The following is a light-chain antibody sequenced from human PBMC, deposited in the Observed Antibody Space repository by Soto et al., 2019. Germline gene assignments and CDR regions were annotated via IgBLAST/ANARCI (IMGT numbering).Light chain of an antibody. Sequence: EIVLTQSPGTLSLSPGEGAALSCRASQSVSSSLAWYQQKPGQPPRLLIYDASNRATGIPARFSGSGSGTDFTLTISSLEPEDFAVYYCQQHTNWPPSITFGQGTRLEIK. CDR1: QSVSSS. J-gene: IGKJ5*01. V-gene: IGKV3-11*01. CDR3: QQHTNWPPSIT. CDR2: DAS.